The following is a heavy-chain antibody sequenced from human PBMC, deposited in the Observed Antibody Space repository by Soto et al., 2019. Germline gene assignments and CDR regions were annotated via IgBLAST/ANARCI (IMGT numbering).Heavy chain of an antibody. CDR3: ARRFMRYGDYDYYYYGMDV. V-gene: IGHV5-51*01. D-gene: IGHD4-17*01. J-gene: IGHJ6*02. Sequence: GESLKISCKGSGYSFTSYWIGWVRQMPGKGLEWMGIIYPGDSDTRYSPSFQGQVTISADKSISTAYLQWSSLKASDTAMYYCARRFMRYGDYDYYYYGMDVWGQGTTVTVSS. CDR2: IYPGDSDT. CDR1: GYSFTSYW.